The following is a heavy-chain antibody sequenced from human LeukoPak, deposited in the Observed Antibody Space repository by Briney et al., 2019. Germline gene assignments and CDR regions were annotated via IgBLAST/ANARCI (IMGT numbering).Heavy chain of an antibody. Sequence: SETLSLTCAVYGGSFSGYYWSWIRQPPGKGLEWIGEINHSGSTNYNPSLKSRVTISVGTSKNQFSLKLSSVSAADTAVYYCARQGYYGSGSYYNRKYFDYGGQGTLVTVSS. V-gene: IGHV4-34*01. CDR2: INHSGST. CDR1: GGSFSGYY. CDR3: ARQGYYGSGSYYNRKYFDY. J-gene: IGHJ4*02. D-gene: IGHD3-10*01.